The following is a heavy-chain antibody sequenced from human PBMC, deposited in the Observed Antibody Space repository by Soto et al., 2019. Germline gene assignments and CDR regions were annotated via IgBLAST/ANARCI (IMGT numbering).Heavy chain of an antibody. CDR2: VNPILSMS. CDR3: ATSYGSGYRAFDY. D-gene: IGHD3-10*01. J-gene: IGHJ4*02. Sequence: QVQVVQSGAEVKGPGSSVKVSCKASGDTFNFYSINWVRQAPGLGREWMGRVNPILSMSNFAQRFQGRVTMTADKCTSTAYMELSGLRSEDTAIYYCATSYGSGYRAFDYWGQGALVTVSS. CDR1: GDTFNFYS. V-gene: IGHV1-69*04.